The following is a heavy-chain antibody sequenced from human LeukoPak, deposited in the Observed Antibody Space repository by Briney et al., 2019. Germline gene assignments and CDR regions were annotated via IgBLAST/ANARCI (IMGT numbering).Heavy chain of an antibody. J-gene: IGHJ6*03. CDR2: IRSKANSYAT. CDR3: TTITYYDTKGNYYYMDV. Sequence: GGSLRLSCAASGFTFSGSAMHWVRQASGKGLEWVGRIRSKANSYATAYAASVKGRFTISRDDSKNTAYLQMNSLKTEDTAVYYCTTITYYDTKGNYYYMDVWGKGTTVTVSS. D-gene: IGHD3-9*01. CDR1: GFTFSGSA. V-gene: IGHV3-73*01.